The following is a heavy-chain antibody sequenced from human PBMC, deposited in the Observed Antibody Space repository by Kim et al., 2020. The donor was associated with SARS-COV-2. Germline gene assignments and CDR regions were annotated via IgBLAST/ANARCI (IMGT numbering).Heavy chain of an antibody. D-gene: IGHD3-9*01. J-gene: IGHJ4*02. CDR2: IIPIFGTA. CDR1: GGTFSSYA. Sequence: SVKVSCKASGGTFSSYAISWVRQAPGQGLEWMGGIIPIFGTANDAQKFQGRVTITADESTSTAYMELSSLRSEDTAVYYCARGLRYFDWGNDYWGQGTLVTVSS. V-gene: IGHV1-69*13. CDR3: ARGLRYFDWGNDY.